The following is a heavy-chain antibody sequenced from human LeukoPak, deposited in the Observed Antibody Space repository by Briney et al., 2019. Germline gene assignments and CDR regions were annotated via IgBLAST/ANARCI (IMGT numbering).Heavy chain of an antibody. J-gene: IGHJ5*02. CDR1: GYTLTELS. V-gene: IGHV1-24*01. CDR3: ATNYCSSTSCHIPDWFDP. CDR2: FDPEDGET. Sequence: ASVKVSCKVSGYTLTELSMHWVRQAPGKGLEWMGGFDPEDGETIYAQKFQGRVTMTRDTSISTAYMELSRLRSDDTAVYYCATNYCSSTSCHIPDWFDPWGQGTLVTVSS. D-gene: IGHD2-2*02.